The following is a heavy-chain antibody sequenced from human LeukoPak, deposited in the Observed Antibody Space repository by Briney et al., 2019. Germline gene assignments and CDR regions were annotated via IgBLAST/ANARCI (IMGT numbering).Heavy chain of an antibody. D-gene: IGHD6-13*01. CDR3: ARALGYSSSWYLRSRFDY. Sequence: PGGSLRLSCAASGFTFSSYSMNWVRQAPGKGLEWVSSISSSSSYIYYADSVKGRFTISRDNAKNSLYLQMNSLRAEDTAVYYCARALGYSSSWYLRSRFDYWGQGTLVTVSS. CDR1: GFTFSSYS. J-gene: IGHJ4*02. CDR2: ISSSSSYI. V-gene: IGHV3-21*01.